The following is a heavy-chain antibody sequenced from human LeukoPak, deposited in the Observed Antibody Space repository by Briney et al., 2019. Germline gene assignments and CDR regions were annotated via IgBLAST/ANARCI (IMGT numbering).Heavy chain of an antibody. CDR2: MNPNSGNT. D-gene: IGHD6-13*01. V-gene: IGHV1-8*01. CDR3: ARGSASVAAAGIPNDY. CDR1: GYTFTSYD. Sequence: ASVKVSCKASGYTFTSYDINWVRQATGQGLEWMGWMNPNSGNTGYAQKFQGRVTMTRNTSISTAYMELSSLRSEDTAVYYCARGSASVAAAGIPNDYWGQGTLVTVSS. J-gene: IGHJ4*02.